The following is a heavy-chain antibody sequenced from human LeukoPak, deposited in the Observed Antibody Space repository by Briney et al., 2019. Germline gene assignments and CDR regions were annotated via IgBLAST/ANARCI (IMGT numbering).Heavy chain of an antibody. Sequence: GGSLRLSCAASGFTFSSYAMRWVRQALGKGLEWVSDISGSGGSTYYADSVKGRFTISRDNSKNTVYLQMNSLRVEDTAVYYCAKTTVTLSFYYYYYMDVWGKGTTVTISS. CDR1: GFTFSSYA. V-gene: IGHV3-23*01. CDR2: ISGSGGST. CDR3: AKTTVTLSFYYYYYMDV. J-gene: IGHJ6*03. D-gene: IGHD4-17*01.